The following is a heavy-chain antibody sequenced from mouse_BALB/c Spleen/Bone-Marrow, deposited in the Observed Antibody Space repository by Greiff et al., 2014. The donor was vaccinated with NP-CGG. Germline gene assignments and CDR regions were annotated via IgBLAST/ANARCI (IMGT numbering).Heavy chain of an antibody. CDR3: ARVRNWADY. CDR1: GYAFSSYW. J-gene: IGHJ2*01. Sequence: QVQLKESGAELGRPGSSVKISCKASGYAFSSYWMNWVKQRPGKGLEWIGQIYPGDGDTNYNGKFKGKATLTADKSSSTAYMQLSSLTSEDSAVYFCARVRNWADYWGQGTTLTVSS. CDR2: IYPGDGDT. D-gene: IGHD4-1*01. V-gene: IGHV1-80*01.